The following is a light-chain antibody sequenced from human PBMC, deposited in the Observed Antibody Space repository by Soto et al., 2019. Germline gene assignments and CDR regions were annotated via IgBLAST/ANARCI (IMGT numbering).Light chain of an antibody. CDR3: PQYCSSSRT. CDR2: GAS. CDR1: QSVSSNS. V-gene: IGKV3-20*01. Sequence: EIVLTQSPGTLSLSPGDRATLSCRASQSVSSNSLAWYQQKPGQAPRLLIYGASIRATGIPDRFTGSGSGTYFSLTIRRLEPEDFALAFCPQYCSSSRTFGQGTKVDSK. J-gene: IGKJ1*01.